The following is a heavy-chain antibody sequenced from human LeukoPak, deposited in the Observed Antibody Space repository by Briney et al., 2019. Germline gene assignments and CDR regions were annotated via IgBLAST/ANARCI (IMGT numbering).Heavy chain of an antibody. D-gene: IGHD6-19*01. CDR2: IKHEGSDK. CDR3: ARDIAMAGDDY. CDR1: GFTFSSYW. V-gene: IGHV3-7*04. J-gene: IGHJ4*02. Sequence: GGSLRLSCAASGFTFSSYWMSWVRQAPGKGLEWVANIKHEGSDKNYVDSVKGRFTISRDNAKNSVYLQMNSLRAEDTAVYYCARDIAMAGDDYWGQGTLVTVSS.